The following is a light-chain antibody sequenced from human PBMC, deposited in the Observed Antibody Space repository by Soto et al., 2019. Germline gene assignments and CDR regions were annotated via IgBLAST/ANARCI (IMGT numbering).Light chain of an antibody. J-gene: IGKJ1*01. CDR3: QQYYNWLSWT. V-gene: IGKV3-15*01. CDR1: QSVSGN. Sequence: EIVLTQSPSTLAVSPGERATLSYRTSQSVSGNLAWYQKKPGQAPRLIRYGASTRATGIPARFSGSGSGTEFTLTISSLQSEDFAIYYCQQYYNWLSWTFGQGTKVDIK. CDR2: GAS.